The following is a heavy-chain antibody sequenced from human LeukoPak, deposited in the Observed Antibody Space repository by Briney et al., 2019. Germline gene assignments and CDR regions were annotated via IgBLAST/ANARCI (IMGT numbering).Heavy chain of an antibody. V-gene: IGHV4-30-2*01. CDR3: ARRDPGSGSPYFDY. J-gene: IGHJ4*02. D-gene: IGHD3-10*01. Sequence: SETLSLTCAVSGGSISSGGYSWSWIRQPPGKGLEWIGNIYQSGSTYYNPSLKSRVTISVDRSKNQFFLSLSSVTAADTAVYYCARRDPGSGSPYFDYWGQGTLVTVSS. CDR2: IYQSGST. CDR1: GGSISSGGYS.